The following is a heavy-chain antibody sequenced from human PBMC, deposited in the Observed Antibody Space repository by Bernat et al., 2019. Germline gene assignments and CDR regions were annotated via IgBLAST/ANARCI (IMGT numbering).Heavy chain of an antibody. J-gene: IGHJ3*02. CDR2: IYSGGST. V-gene: IGHV3-66*01. D-gene: IGHD3-10*01. CDR1: GFTVSSNY. Sequence: EVQLVESGGGLVQPGGSLRLSCAASGFTVSSNYMSWVRQAPGKGLEWVSVIYSGGSTYYADSVKGRFTISRDNSKNTLYLQMNSLRAEDTAVYYCAKGGWFGEIDAFDIWGQGTMVTVSS. CDR3: AKGGWFGEIDAFDI.